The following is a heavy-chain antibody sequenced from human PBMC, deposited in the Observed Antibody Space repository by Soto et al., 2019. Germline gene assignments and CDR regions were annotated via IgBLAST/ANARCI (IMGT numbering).Heavy chain of an antibody. CDR3: ARHVRQWLVHYYGMDV. CDR1: GYSFTSYW. J-gene: IGHJ6*02. Sequence: PGEPLKISCKGSGYSFTSYWISWVRQVPGKGLEWMGRIDPSDSYTNYSPSFQGHVTISADKSISTAYLQWSSLKASDTAMYYCARHVRQWLVHYYGMDVWGQGTTVTVSS. CDR2: IDPSDSYT. V-gene: IGHV5-10-1*01. D-gene: IGHD6-19*01.